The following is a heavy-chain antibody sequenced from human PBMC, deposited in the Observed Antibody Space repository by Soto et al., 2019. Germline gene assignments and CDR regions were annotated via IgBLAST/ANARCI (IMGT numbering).Heavy chain of an antibody. CDR3: ARETPSLDS. D-gene: IGHD2-15*01. Sequence: GGSLRLSCAASGFTFSDYPMNWVRQAPGKGLEWVSSIRTISSAIYFADSVRGRFTISRDNARNSLYLQMTSLRDEDTAVYYCARETPSLDSWGQGPMVTVS. CDR1: GFTFSDYP. CDR2: IRTISSAI. V-gene: IGHV3-48*02. J-gene: IGHJ4*02.